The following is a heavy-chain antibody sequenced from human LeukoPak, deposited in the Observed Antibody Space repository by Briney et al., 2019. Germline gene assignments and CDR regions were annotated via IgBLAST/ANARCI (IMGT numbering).Heavy chain of an antibody. Sequence: GGSLRLSCAASGFTFDDYGMSWVRQAPGKGLEWVSGINWNGGSTGYADSVKGRFTISRDNAKNSLYLQMNSLRAEDTALHYCARPTLGYCTNGVCYPYYFDYWGQGTLVTVSS. CDR1: GFTFDDYG. J-gene: IGHJ4*02. CDR2: INWNGGST. D-gene: IGHD2-8*01. CDR3: ARPTLGYCTNGVCYPYYFDY. V-gene: IGHV3-20*04.